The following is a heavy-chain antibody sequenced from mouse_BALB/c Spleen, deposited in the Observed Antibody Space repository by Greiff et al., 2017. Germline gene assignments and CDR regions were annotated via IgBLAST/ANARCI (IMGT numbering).Heavy chain of an antibody. Sequence: VQLQQSGAELVRPGVSVKISCKGSGYTFTDYAMHWVKQSHAKSLEWIGVISTYYGDASYNQKFKGKATMTVDKSSSTAYMELARLTSEDSAIYYCARGGYYSFDYWGQGTTLTVSS. J-gene: IGHJ2*01. V-gene: IGHV1S137*01. CDR2: ISTYYGDA. CDR3: ARGGYYSFDY. D-gene: IGHD2-3*01. CDR1: GYTFTDYA.